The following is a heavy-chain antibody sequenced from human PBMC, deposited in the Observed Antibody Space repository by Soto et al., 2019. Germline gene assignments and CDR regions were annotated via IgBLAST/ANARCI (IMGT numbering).Heavy chain of an antibody. CDR2: IYHSGST. CDR1: GGSISSGGYS. J-gene: IGHJ5*02. Sequence: SETLSLTCAVSGGSISSGGYSWSWIRQPPGKGLEWIGYIYHSGSTYYNPSLKSRVTMSRDTSKNQFSLKLSSVTTADTAVYYCARDHSSGWVNWFDPWGQGTLVTVS. V-gene: IGHV4-30-2*01. D-gene: IGHD3-22*01. CDR3: ARDHSSGWVNWFDP.